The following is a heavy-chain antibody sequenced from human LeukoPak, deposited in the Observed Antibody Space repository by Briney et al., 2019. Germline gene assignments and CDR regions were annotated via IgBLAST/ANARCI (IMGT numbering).Heavy chain of an antibody. V-gene: IGHV4-31*03. D-gene: IGHD3-3*01. CDR2: IYYSGNT. CDR1: RGSISSGGYY. J-gene: IGHJ4*02. CDR3: ARAGPNLSQYYDFWSGYYANLCFDY. Sequence: PSETLSLTCTVSRGSISSGGYYWSWIRQHPGKGLEWIGYIYYSGNTHYNPSLKSRVTISVDTSKNQFSLKLSSVTAADTAVYYCARAGPNLSQYYDFWSGYYANLCFDYWGQGTLVTVSS.